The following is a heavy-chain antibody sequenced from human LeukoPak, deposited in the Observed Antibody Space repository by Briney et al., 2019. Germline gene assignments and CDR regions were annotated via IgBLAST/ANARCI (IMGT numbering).Heavy chain of an antibody. D-gene: IGHD1-26*01. CDR1: GFTFSNSW. CDR2: IYHSGST. Sequence: SGGSLRLSCTVSGFTFSNSWMYWVRQPPGKGLEWIGEIYHSGSTNYNPSLKSRVTISVDKSKNQFSLKLSSVTAADTAVYYCAREAYSGSYGWFDPWGQGTLVTVSS. CDR3: AREAYSGSYGWFDP. V-gene: IGHV4-4*02. J-gene: IGHJ5*02.